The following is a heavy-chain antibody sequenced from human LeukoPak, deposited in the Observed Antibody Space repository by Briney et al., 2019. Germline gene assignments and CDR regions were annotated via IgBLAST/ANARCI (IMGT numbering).Heavy chain of an antibody. CDR2: IYHSGST. CDR1: GGSISSGCYS. D-gene: IGHD6-6*01. CDR3: ARDGRYSSSPRMDV. J-gene: IGHJ6*03. Sequence: SETLSLTCAVSGGSISSGCYSWSWIRQPPGKGLEWIGYIYHSGSTYYNPSLKSRVTISVDRSKNPFSLKLSSVTAADTAVYYCARDGRYSSSPRMDVWGKGTTVTVSS. V-gene: IGHV4-30-2*01.